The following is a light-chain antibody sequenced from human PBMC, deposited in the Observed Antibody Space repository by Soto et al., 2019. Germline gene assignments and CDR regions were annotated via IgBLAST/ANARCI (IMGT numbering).Light chain of an antibody. CDR1: GSDIGTYNF. CDR2: EVA. V-gene: IGLV2-14*01. CDR3: SSYTNTGTLVV. Sequence: QSALTQPASVSGAPGQSITISCSGSGSDIGTYNFVSWYQHHPGRAPKLIISEVANRPSGVSDRFSGSKSGSLASLTISGLQADDEAVYYCSSYTNTGTLVVFGVGPQLTVL. J-gene: IGLJ7*01.